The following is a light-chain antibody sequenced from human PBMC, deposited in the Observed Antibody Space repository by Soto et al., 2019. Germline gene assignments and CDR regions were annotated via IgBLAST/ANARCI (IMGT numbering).Light chain of an antibody. CDR2: EVS. J-gene: IGLJ1*01. CDR1: SSDVGGYNY. CDR3: SSYTCSGYV. Sequence: QSALTQPASVSGSPGQSITISCTGTSSDVGGYNYVSWYQQHPGKAPKLMIYEVSNRPSGVSNRFSGSKSGNTASLTISGLQAEDEADYYCSSYTCSGYVFGTGTKVTVL. V-gene: IGLV2-14*01.